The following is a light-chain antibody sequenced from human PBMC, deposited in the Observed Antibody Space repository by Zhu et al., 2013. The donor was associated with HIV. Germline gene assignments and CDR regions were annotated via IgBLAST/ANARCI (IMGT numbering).Light chain of an antibody. CDR3: QQYDNLPLT. CDR1: QGISSW. J-gene: IGKJ4*01. V-gene: IGKV1-12*01. CDR2: AAS. Sequence: DIQMTQSPSSVSASVGDRVTITCRASQGISSWLAWYQQKPGKAPKLLIYAASTLQSGVPSRFSGVGSGTDFSFTISSLQPEXIATYYCQQYDNLPLTFGGGTKVEIK.